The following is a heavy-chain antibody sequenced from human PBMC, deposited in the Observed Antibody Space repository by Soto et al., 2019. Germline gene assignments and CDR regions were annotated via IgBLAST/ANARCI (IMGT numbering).Heavy chain of an antibody. CDR3: ARGIFGSGTANDY. V-gene: IGHV3-74*02. CDR1: GFTFSGSW. D-gene: IGHD3-10*01. Sequence: EVQLLESGGGSVQPGGSLRLSCAASGFTFSGSWMHWVRQAPGKGLVWVSRINGDGSGTSYADFVKGRFTISRDNAKNTLFLQMNGLRAEDTAVYYCARGIFGSGTANDYWGQGTLVTVSS. CDR2: INGDGSGT. J-gene: IGHJ4*02.